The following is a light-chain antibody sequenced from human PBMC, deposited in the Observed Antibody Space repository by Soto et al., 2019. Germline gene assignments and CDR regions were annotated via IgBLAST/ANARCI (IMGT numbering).Light chain of an antibody. CDR2: DAS. V-gene: IGKV3-20*01. CDR1: QRVSNSY. J-gene: IGKJ2*01. CDR3: QQYERPPFA. Sequence: EIVLTQSPGTLSLFPGDRATLSCRASQRVSNSYLAWFQQKPGQAPRLLIYDASSRAAGVPDRVSGGGSGTDFTLTISALEPKDFALYFCQQYERPPFAFGQGTRLEI.